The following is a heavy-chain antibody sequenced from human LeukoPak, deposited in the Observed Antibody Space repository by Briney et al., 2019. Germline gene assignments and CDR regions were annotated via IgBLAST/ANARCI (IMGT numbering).Heavy chain of an antibody. V-gene: IGHV4-34*01. CDR2: ISHNRST. Sequence: SETLSLTCAVYGGSFSAYFWTWIRQSPEKGLEWIGEISHNRSTSYNPSLKSRVTISVDTSKNQFSLKLSSVTAADTAVYYCARRYYDFWSGYQYYFDYWGQGTLVTVSS. D-gene: IGHD3-3*01. J-gene: IGHJ4*02. CDR1: GGSFSAYF. CDR3: ARRYYDFWSGYQYYFDY.